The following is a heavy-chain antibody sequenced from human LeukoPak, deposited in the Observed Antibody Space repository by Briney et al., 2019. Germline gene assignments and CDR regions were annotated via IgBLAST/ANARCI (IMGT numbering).Heavy chain of an antibody. CDR3: ARHTAGSGIAARPDY. CDR1: GGSISSYY. Sequence: SETLSLTCTVSGGSISSYYWSWIRQPPGKGLEWIGYIYYSGSTNYNSSLKSRVTISVDTSKNQFSLKLSSVTAADTAVYYCARHTAGSGIAARPDYWGQGTLVTVSS. D-gene: IGHD6-6*01. CDR2: IYYSGST. J-gene: IGHJ4*02. V-gene: IGHV4-59*08.